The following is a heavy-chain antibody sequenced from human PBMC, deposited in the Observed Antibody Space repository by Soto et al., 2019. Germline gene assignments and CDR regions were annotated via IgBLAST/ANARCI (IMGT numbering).Heavy chain of an antibody. Sequence: GAVEFTSIGYAVHRFRKNTGKGLEWVAVISYDGSNKYYADSVKARFNISRDNSKNTLYLQMNSLRAEDTAVYYCAIFCGRSWYSNYFYGMGVRGQGTTVPVS. CDR3: AIFCGRSWYSNYFYGMGV. CDR1: EFTSIGYA. V-gene: IGHV3-30-3*01. D-gene: IGHD6-13*01. J-gene: IGHJ6*02. CDR2: ISYDGSNK.